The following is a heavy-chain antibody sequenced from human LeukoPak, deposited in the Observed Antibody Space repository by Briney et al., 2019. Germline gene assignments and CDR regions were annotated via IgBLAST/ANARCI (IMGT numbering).Heavy chain of an antibody. CDR2: IDISGGAT. V-gene: IGHV3-23*05. J-gene: IGHJ4*02. Sequence: GGSLRLSCVASGFPFSSHAMCWVRQAPGKGLEWVSSIDISGGATWYADSVRGRFTISRDNSKNTLYLQMTSLRVEDTALYYCANEVRPNDYWGQGTLVSVSS. D-gene: IGHD1-1*01. CDR3: ANEVRPNDY. CDR1: GFPFSSHA.